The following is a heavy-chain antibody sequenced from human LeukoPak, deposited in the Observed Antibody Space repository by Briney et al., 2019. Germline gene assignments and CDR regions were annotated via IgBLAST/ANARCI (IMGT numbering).Heavy chain of an antibody. CDR3: ARLSSSWYAVDY. Sequence: PSETLSLTCTVSGGSISSYYWSWIRQPPGKGLEWIGYIYYSGSTNYNPSLKSRVTISVDTSKNQFSLKLSSVTAADTAVYYCARLSSSWYAVDYWGQGTLVTVSS. CDR2: IYYSGST. CDR1: GGSISSYY. D-gene: IGHD6-13*01. J-gene: IGHJ4*02. V-gene: IGHV4-59*08.